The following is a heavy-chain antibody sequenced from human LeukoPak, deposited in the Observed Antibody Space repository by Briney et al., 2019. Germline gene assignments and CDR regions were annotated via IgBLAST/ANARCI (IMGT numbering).Heavy chain of an antibody. D-gene: IGHD6-19*01. J-gene: IGHJ6*02. Sequence: GGSLRLSCAASGFTFSSYRMHWVRQAPGKGLVWVSRINSDGSSTSYADSVKGRFTISRDNAKNTLYLQMNSLRAEDTAVYYCARGEQDGSGWYGGYYYYYYGMDVWGQGTTVTVSS. CDR3: ARGEQDGSGWYGGYYYYYYGMDV. CDR2: INSDGSST. V-gene: IGHV3-74*01. CDR1: GFTFSSYR.